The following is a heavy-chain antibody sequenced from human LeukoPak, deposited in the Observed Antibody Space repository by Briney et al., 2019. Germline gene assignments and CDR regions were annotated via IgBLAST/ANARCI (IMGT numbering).Heavy chain of an antibody. CDR2: ISGTGKNT. CDR1: GFTLSSYA. J-gene: IGHJ4*02. Sequence: GGSLRLSCVVSGFTLSSYAMSWVRQAPGKGLEWVSAISGTGKNTYFADSVKGRFTISRDNSKNTLYLQMNSLRAEDTAVYYCAKDPGRWLQLPCDYWGQGTLVTVSS. V-gene: IGHV3-23*01. D-gene: IGHD5-12*01. CDR3: AKDPGRWLQLPCDY.